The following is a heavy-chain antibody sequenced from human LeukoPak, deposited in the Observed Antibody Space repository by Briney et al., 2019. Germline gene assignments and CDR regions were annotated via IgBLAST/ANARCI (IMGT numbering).Heavy chain of an antibody. D-gene: IGHD2-2*02. Sequence: RSETLSLTCTVSGGSISSYYWSWIRQPPGKGLEWIGYIYYSGSTNYNPSLKSRVTISVDTSKNQFSLKLSSVTAADTAVYYCARVLRRVVPAAIDWFDPWGQGTLVTVSS. CDR2: IYYSGST. CDR3: ARVLRRVVPAAIDWFDP. CDR1: GGSISSYY. J-gene: IGHJ5*02. V-gene: IGHV4-59*01.